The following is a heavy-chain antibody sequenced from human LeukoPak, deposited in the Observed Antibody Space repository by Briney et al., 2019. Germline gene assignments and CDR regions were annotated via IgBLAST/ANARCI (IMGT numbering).Heavy chain of an antibody. Sequence: PSETLSLTCTVSGGSISSYYWSWIRQPAGKGLEWIGRIDTSGNTNYKPSLKSRVTMSVDTSKNQFSLKLSSVTAADTAVYYCARRAGAYSHPYDYWGQGTLVTVS. CDR2: IDTSGNT. CDR3: ARRAGAYSHPYDY. CDR1: GGSISSYY. D-gene: IGHD4/OR15-4a*01. V-gene: IGHV4-4*07. J-gene: IGHJ4*02.